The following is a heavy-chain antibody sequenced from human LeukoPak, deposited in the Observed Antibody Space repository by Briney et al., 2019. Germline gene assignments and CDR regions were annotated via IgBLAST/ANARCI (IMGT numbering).Heavy chain of an antibody. CDR2: ISSDGSIT. Sequence: PGGSLRLSYAASGFTFSTYWMHWVRQAPGKGLVWVSRISSDGSITSYADSVKGRSTISRDNAKNTLYLQMNSLRAEDTAVYYCARHLNYYFDYWGQGTLVTVSS. D-gene: IGHD3-10*01. CDR3: ARHLNYYFDY. CDR1: GFTFSTYW. J-gene: IGHJ4*02. V-gene: IGHV3-74*01.